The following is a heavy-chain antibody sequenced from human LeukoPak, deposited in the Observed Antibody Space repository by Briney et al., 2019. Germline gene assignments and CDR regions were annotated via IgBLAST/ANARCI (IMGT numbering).Heavy chain of an antibody. CDR2: MNPNSGNT. V-gene: IGHV1-8*02. D-gene: IGHD3-3*01. CDR1: GYTFTGYY. J-gene: IGHJ4*02. CDR3: ARPTDPWDYDFWSGYYSFGY. Sequence: ASVKVSCKASGYTFTGYYMYWVRQATGQGLEWMGWMNPNSGNTGYAQKFQGRVTMTRNTSISTAYMELSSLRSEDTAVYYCARPTDPWDYDFWSGYYSFGYWGQGTLVTVSS.